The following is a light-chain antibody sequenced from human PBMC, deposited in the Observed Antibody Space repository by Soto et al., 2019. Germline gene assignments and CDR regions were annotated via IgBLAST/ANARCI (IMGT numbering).Light chain of an antibody. CDR1: SSNIGAGFD. J-gene: IGLJ2*01. V-gene: IGLV1-40*01. Sequence: QPVLTQPPSVSGAPGQRVTIPCTGSSSNIGAGFDVHWYQQLPGTAPKLLIYGNNNRPLGVPDRFSGSKSGTSASLAITGLQSEDEADYYCQSYDNSLSGVVFGGGTKVTVL. CDR2: GNN. CDR3: QSYDNSLSGVV.